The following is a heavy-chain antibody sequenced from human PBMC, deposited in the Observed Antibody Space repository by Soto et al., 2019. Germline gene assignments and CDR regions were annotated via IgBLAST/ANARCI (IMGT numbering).Heavy chain of an antibody. J-gene: IGHJ4*02. CDR2: ISAYNGNT. V-gene: IGHV1-18*01. CDR1: GYTFTSYG. CDR3: ARDDGPSDYYDSSGYYTSDY. D-gene: IGHD3-22*01. Sequence: GASVKVSCKASGYTFTSYGISWVRQAPGQGLEWMGWISAYNGNTNYARKLQGRVTMTTDTSTSTAYMELRSLRSDDTAVYYCARDDGPSDYYDSSGYYTSDYWGQGTLVTVSS.